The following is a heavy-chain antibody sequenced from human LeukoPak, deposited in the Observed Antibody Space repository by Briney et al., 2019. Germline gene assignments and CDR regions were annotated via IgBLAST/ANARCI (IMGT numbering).Heavy chain of an antibody. Sequence: GRSLRLSCAASVFTFSSFGMHWVRQAPGKGLEWVAVIWYDGSNKYYTDSVKGRFTISRDNSKNTLYLQMNSLRAEDTAVYYCASNCFGSYYDFWSGSTYWGQGTLVTVSS. D-gene: IGHD3-3*01. V-gene: IGHV3-33*01. CDR1: VFTFSSFG. CDR2: IWYDGSNK. J-gene: IGHJ4*02. CDR3: ASNCFGSYYDFWSGSTY.